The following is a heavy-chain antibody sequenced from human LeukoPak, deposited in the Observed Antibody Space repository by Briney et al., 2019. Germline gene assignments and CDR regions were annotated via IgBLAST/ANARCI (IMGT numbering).Heavy chain of an antibody. J-gene: IGHJ4*02. V-gene: IGHV3-48*03. CDR1: GLTFSSYD. CDR2: ISNSGNTI. CDR3: DTRPRY. Sequence: GGSLRLSCVGSGLTFSSYDMNWVRQAPGKGLERISYISNSGNTIYYADSVKGRFTISRDNAKNSLYLQMNSLRAEDTAVYYCDTRPRYWGQGTLVTVSS. D-gene: IGHD2-2*01.